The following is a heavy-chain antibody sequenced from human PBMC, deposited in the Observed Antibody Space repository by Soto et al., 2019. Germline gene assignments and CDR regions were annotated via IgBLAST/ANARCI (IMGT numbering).Heavy chain of an antibody. J-gene: IGHJ4*02. CDR2: ISGSGGST. CDR3: AKQAGGIGVVRPQYYFDY. D-gene: IGHD3-22*01. CDR1: GFTFSSYA. Sequence: EVQLLESGGGLVQPGGSLRLSCAASGFTFSSYAMSWVRQAPGKGLEWVSAISGSGGSTYYADSVKGRFTISRDNSKNTLYLEMNSLRAEDTAVYYGAKQAGGIGVVRPQYYFDYWGQGTLVTVSS. V-gene: IGHV3-23*01.